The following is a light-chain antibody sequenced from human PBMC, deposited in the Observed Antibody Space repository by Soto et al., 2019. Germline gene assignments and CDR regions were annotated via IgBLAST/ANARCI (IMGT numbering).Light chain of an antibody. CDR2: GAS. CDR3: QQYNDWYT. J-gene: IGKJ2*01. V-gene: IGKV3-15*01. Sequence: EIVMAQSPATLSVSPAERATLSCRASQSVSTNLAWYQQKRGQAPRLLIYGASSRAIGIPARFTGSGSGTEFTLTISRLQSEDFAVYYCQQYNDWYTFGQGTKLEIK. CDR1: QSVSTN.